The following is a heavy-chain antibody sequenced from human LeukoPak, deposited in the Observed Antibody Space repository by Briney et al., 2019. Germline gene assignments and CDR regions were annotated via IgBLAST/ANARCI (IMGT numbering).Heavy chain of an antibody. J-gene: IGHJ4*02. CDR2: IYTSGST. V-gene: IGHV4-61*02. CDR1: GGSISSGSYY. D-gene: IGHD6-6*01. Sequence: SQALSLTCTVSGGSISSGSYYWSWIRQPAGKGLEWIGRIYTSGSTNYNPSLKSRVTISVDTSKDQFSLKLSSVTAADTAVYYCARSKGGYSSSSADYWGQGTLVTVSS. CDR3: ARSKGGYSSSSADY.